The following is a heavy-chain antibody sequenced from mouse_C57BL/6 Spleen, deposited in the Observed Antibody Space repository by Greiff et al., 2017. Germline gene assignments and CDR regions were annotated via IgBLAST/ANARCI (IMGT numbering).Heavy chain of an antibody. CDR2: ISNGGGST. Sequence: EVKLEESGGGLVQPGGSLKLSCAASGFTFSDYYMYWVRQTPEKRLEWVAYISNGGGSTYYPDTVKGRFTISRDHAKNSLYLQMSRLKSEDTAMYYWARLDYGSSYRYFDDWGTGTTVTVSS. CDR1: GFTFSDYY. V-gene: IGHV5-12*01. CDR3: ARLDYGSSYRYFDD. D-gene: IGHD1-1*01. J-gene: IGHJ1*03.